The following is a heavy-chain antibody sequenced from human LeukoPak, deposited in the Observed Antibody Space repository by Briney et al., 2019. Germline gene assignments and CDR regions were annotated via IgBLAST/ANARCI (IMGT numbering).Heavy chain of an antibody. CDR2: IYPGDFAT. CDR1: GYSFTSYW. Sequence: PGESLKISGKGSGYSFTSYWIGWVRQMPGKGLGWMGIIYPGDFATRYSPSFQGQVTISADKSISTRYLQLSSLKASDTAMYYCARKIAAAGSDAFDIWGQGTMVTVSS. D-gene: IGHD6-13*01. CDR3: ARKIAAAGSDAFDI. V-gene: IGHV5-51*01. J-gene: IGHJ3*02.